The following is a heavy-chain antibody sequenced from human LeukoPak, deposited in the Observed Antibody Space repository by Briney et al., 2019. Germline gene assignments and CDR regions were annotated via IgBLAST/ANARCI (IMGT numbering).Heavy chain of an antibody. D-gene: IGHD6-19*01. V-gene: IGHV4-39*07. J-gene: IGHJ4*02. CDR2: IYYSGST. CDR1: GGSISSSSYY. CDR3: AREGYSSGWYAGGYFDY. Sequence: SETLSLTCTVSGGSISSSSYYWGWIRQPPGKGLEWIGSIYYSGSTYYNPSLKSRVTISVDTSKNQFSLKLSSVTAADTAVYYCAREGYSSGWYAGGYFDYWGQGTLVTVSS.